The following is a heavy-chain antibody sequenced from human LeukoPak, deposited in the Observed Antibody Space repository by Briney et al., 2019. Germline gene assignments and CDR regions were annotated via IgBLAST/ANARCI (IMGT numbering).Heavy chain of an antibody. Sequence: SETLSLTCTVSGGSISSSSYYWGWIRQPPGKGLEWIGSIYYSGSTYYNPSLKSRVTISVDTSKNQFSLKLSSVTAADTAVYYCARGPATAHYYYYGMDVWGQGTTVTVSS. CDR2: IYYSGST. CDR1: GGSISSSSYY. CDR3: ARGPATAHYYYYGMDV. J-gene: IGHJ6*02. D-gene: IGHD2-2*01. V-gene: IGHV4-39*07.